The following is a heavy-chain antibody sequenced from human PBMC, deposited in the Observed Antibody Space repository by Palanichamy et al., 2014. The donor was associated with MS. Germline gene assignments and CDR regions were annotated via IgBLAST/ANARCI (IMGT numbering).Heavy chain of an antibody. V-gene: IGHV4-61*01. CDR1: GGSVSSGNYY. CDR3: AREGMTTVTTRGSWCDP. CDR2: VYYSGST. Sequence: QVQLQESGPGLVKPSETLSLTCTVSGGSVSSGNYYWSWIRQPPGKGLEWIGYVYYSGSTNYNPSLKSRVTISVDTSKNQFSLKLSSVTAADTAAYYCAREGMTTVTTRGSWCDPWGQGTLVTVSS. J-gene: IGHJ5*02. D-gene: IGHD4-17*01.